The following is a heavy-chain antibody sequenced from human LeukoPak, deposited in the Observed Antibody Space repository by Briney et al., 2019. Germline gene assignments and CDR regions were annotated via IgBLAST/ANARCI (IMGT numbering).Heavy chain of an antibody. CDR2: ISYDGGHK. J-gene: IGHJ6*02. CDR3: ARGLGYCSGGSCYDGDYYHYGMDV. Sequence: PGGSLRLSCAASGFIFNKYGMHWVRQAPGEGLEWVAVISYDGGHKYYEDSVKGRITISRDNSENMLYLEMNSLRPEDTAVYYCARGLGYCSGGSCYDGDYYHYGMDVWGQGTTVTVSS. D-gene: IGHD2-15*01. V-gene: IGHV3-30*03. CDR1: GFIFNKYG.